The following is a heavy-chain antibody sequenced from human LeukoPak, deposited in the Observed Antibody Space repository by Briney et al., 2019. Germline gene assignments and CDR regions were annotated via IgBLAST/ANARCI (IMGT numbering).Heavy chain of an antibody. CDR2: IYYSGST. V-gene: IGHV4-31*03. D-gene: IGHD5-18*01. CDR1: GGSINNGGYY. CDR3: ARADTVMGWFDC. J-gene: IGHJ4*02. Sequence: SETLSLTCTVSGGSINNGGYYWSWIRQHPGKGLEWIGYIYYSGSTDYNPSLKSRVTISVDTSKNQFSLKLTSVTAADTAVYYCARADTVMGWFDCWGQGTLVTVSS.